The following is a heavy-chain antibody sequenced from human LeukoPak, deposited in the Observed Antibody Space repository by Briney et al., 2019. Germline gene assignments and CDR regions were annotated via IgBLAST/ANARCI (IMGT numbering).Heavy chain of an antibody. CDR1: GGSISSSNW. V-gene: IGHV4-4*02. D-gene: IGHD3-16*01. CDR3: ARTNRGLDY. CDR2: IYHGGST. J-gene: IGHJ4*02. Sequence: SETLSLTCAVSGGSISSSNWWSWVRQPPGKGLEWIGEIYHGGSTNYNPSLQSRVTTSVDKSKNQFSLKLSSVTAADTAVYYCARTNRGLDYWGQGTLVTVSS.